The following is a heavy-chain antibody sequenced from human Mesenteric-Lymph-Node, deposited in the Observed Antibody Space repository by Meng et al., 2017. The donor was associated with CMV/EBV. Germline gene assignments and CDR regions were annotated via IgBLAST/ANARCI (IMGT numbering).Heavy chain of an antibody. Sequence: SGPARAPRPDTSSSSCIVSGASIRTSTYNRQGIRQTRGKELKWIESVNHSRTTYYNPPLKGRLTISVDTSANLFSLRLTTVTAADTATYYCARRGNYDSDYSEYWGQGTLVTVSS. CDR3: ARRGNYDSDYSEY. CDR1: GASIRTSTYN. V-gene: IGHV4-39*01. J-gene: IGHJ4*02. CDR2: VNHSRTT. D-gene: IGHD3-22*01.